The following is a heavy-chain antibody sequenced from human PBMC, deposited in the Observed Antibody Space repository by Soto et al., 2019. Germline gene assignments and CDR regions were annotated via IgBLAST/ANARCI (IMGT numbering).Heavy chain of an antibody. CDR2: ISGSGGST. J-gene: IGHJ4*02. CDR1: GFTFSSYA. Sequence: EVQLLESGGGLVQPGGSLRLSCAASGFTFSSYAMSWVRQAPGKALEWVSAISGSGGSTYYADSVKGRFTISRDNSKNTPYPQMNSLRADDTAVYYCAKGTRSGDYGFEFDYWGQGTLVTVSS. V-gene: IGHV3-23*01. CDR3: AKGTRSGDYGFEFDY. D-gene: IGHD4-17*01.